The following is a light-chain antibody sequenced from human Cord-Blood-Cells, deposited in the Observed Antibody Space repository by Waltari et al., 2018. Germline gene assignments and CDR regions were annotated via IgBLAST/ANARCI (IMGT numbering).Light chain of an antibody. J-gene: IGKJ4*01. CDR2: DAS. CDR3: QQRSNWLT. V-gene: IGKV3-11*01. CDR1: QSVSSY. Sequence: EIGLTQSPAPLSLSPRERATLSCRASQSVSSYLAWYQQKPGQAPRLLIYDASNRATGIPARFSGSGSGTDFTRTISSLEPEDFAVYYCQQRSNWLTFGGGTKVEIK.